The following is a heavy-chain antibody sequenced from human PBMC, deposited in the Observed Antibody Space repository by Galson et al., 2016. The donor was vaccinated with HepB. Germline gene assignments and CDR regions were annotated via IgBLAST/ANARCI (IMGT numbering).Heavy chain of an antibody. D-gene: IGHD6-19*01. CDR1: GHTFTDYW. V-gene: IGHV1-2*02. CDR2: INPYNGAT. CDR3: ATAPGAGTF. Sequence: SVKVSCKASGHTFTDYWIHWVRQSPGLGLQWMAWINPYNGATKYAPNFQDRVTMTTDTSITTVYIEVRGLRSDDTAVYFCATAPGAGTFWGQGTTVTVS. J-gene: IGHJ6*02.